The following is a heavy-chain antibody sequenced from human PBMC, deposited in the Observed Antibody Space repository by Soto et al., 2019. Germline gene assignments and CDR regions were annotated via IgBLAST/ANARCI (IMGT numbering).Heavy chain of an antibody. V-gene: IGHV1-24*01. CDR3: ANRFVIVPAVLGRNYHYGMDV. CDR1: GHTLSDLA. Sequence: QVQLVQSGAEVKKPGASVRVSCNISGHTLSDLAMHWVRQAPGKGLEWMGGYAPEEGQTVYAQKFQGRVTMTEETSTDTAYMELSSLTSEDTAVYYCANRFVIVPAVLGRNYHYGMDVWGQGTTVTVSS. J-gene: IGHJ6*02. CDR2: YAPEEGQT. D-gene: IGHD2-2*01.